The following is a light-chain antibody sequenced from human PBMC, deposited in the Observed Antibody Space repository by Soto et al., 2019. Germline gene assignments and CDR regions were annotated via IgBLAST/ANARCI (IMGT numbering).Light chain of an antibody. Sequence: EIVLTQSPGTLSLSPGERSTLSCRASQSVSSRLSWYQQKPCQAPRLLISGASSRATGIPDRFSGSGSATDFTLTISRLEPEDFALYYCQQYGSSPITFGQGTRMEIK. CDR2: GAS. CDR3: QQYGSSPIT. J-gene: IGKJ5*01. V-gene: IGKV3-20*01. CDR1: QSVSSR.